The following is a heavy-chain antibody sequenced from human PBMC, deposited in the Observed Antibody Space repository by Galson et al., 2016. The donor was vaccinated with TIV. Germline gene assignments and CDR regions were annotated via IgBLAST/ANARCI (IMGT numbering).Heavy chain of an antibody. CDR1: GASISSGY. V-gene: IGHV4-59*01. D-gene: IGHD3-16*01. CDR3: ARDQGGASGY. Sequence: SETLSLTCTVSGASISSGYWSWIRQPPGKGLEWIGYVYEGARSNYNPSLKSRATISVDTSKNQFSPKLSSVTAADTAVYYCARDQGGASGYWGQGTLVTVSS. CDR2: VYEGARS. J-gene: IGHJ4*02.